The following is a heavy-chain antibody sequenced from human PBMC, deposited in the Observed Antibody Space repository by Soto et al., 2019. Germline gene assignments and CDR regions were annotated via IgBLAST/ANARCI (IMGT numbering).Heavy chain of an antibody. CDR1: GGTFSSYA. J-gene: IGHJ6*02. V-gene: IGHV1-69*01. D-gene: IGHD2-2*01. CDR2: IIPISEKT. Sequence: QVQLVQSGAEVKKPGSSVKVSCKASGGTFSSYAISWVRQAPGQGLEWMGGIIPISEKTNYAQKFQGRVTITADDSNSTAYMELSSLRSEDTAVYYCARSQGSSTSLEIYYYYYYGMDVWGQGTTVTVSS. CDR3: ARSQGSSTSLEIYYYYYYGMDV.